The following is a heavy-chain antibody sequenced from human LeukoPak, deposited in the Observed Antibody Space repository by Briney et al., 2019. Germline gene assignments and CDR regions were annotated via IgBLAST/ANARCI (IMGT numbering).Heavy chain of an antibody. V-gene: IGHV3-30*02. CDR2: IRYDGSNK. D-gene: IGHD2-15*01. J-gene: IGHJ4*02. CDR3: AKDDCSGGSCYHHFDY. Sequence: GGSLRLSCAASGFTFSSYGMHWVRQAPGKGLEWVAFIRYDGSNKYYADSVKGRFTISRDNSKNTLYLQMNSLRAEDTAVYYCAKDDCSGGSCYHHFDYWGQGTLVTVSS. CDR1: GFTFSSYG.